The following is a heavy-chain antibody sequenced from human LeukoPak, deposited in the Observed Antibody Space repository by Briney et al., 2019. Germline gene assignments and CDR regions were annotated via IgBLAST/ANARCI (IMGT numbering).Heavy chain of an antibody. V-gene: IGHV3-23*01. J-gene: IGHJ4*02. CDR1: GFTFSSYA. D-gene: IGHD2-2*01. CDR3: ARELGYCSSTSCYGGYFDY. CDR2: ISGSGGST. Sequence: GGSLRLSCAASGFTFSSYAMDWVRQAPGKGLEWVSYISGSGGSTYYADSVKGRFTISRDNSKNTLYLQMNSLRAEDTAVYYCARELGYCSSTSCYGGYFDYWGQGTLVTVSS.